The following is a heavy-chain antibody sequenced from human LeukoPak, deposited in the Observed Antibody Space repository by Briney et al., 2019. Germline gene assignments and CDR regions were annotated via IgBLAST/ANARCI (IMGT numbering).Heavy chain of an antibody. CDR1: GFTFSSHA. CDR2: ISGSGDST. CDR3: ANEGPNFDY. V-gene: IGHV3-23*01. Sequence: GGSLRLSCAASGFTFSSHAMSWVRQAPGKGLEWVSVISGSGDSTHYADSVKGRFTISRDNSKNTVYLQMNSLRAEDTAVYYCANEGPNFDYWGQGTLVTVSS. D-gene: IGHD2-8*01. J-gene: IGHJ4*02.